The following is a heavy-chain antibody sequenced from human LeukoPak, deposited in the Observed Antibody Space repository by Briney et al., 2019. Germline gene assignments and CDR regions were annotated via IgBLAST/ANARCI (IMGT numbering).Heavy chain of an antibody. Sequence: ASVKVSCKASEYTFTDYYMHWVRQAPGQGLEWMGWINPNSGGTNYAQKFQGRVTMTRDTSISTAYMELSRLTSDDTAVYYCARGVAGPYYYYYMDVWGRGTTVTVSS. V-gene: IGHV1-2*02. D-gene: IGHD6-19*01. CDR2: INPNSGGT. CDR3: ARGVAGPYYYYYMDV. CDR1: EYTFTDYY. J-gene: IGHJ6*03.